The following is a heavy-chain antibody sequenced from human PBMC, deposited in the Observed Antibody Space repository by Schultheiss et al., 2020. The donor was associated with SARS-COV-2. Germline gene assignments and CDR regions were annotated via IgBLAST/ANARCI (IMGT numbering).Heavy chain of an antibody. J-gene: IGHJ4*02. D-gene: IGHD3-3*01. CDR1: GGSFSGYY. CDR3: ARSHGWSGYYLPSYFDY. Sequence: SETLSLTCAVYGGSFSGYYWSWIRQPPGKGLEWIGSIYYSGSTYYNPSLKSRVTISVDTSKNQFSLKLSSVTAADTAVYYCARSHGWSGYYLPSYFDYWGQGTLVTVSS. V-gene: IGHV4-34*01. CDR2: IYYSGST.